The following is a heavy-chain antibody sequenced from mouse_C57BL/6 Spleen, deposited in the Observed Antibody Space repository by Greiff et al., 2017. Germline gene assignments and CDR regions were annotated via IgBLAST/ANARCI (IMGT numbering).Heavy chain of an antibody. CDR3: ARWDYYGSSYYAMDY. D-gene: IGHD1-1*01. Sequence: VQRVESGPELVKPGASVKISCKASGYTFTDYYINWVKQRPGQGLEWIGWIFPGSGSTYYNEKFKGKATLTVDKSSSTAYMLLSSLTSEDSAVYFCARWDYYGSSYYAMDYWGQGTSVTVSS. CDR2: IFPGSGST. J-gene: IGHJ4*01. CDR1: GYTFTDYY. V-gene: IGHV1-75*01.